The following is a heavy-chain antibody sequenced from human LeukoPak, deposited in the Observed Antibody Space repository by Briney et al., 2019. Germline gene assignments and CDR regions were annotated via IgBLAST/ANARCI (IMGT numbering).Heavy chain of an antibody. CDR1: GGSVSSSSYY. V-gene: IGHV4-61*01. CDR2: IFYTGTT. CDR3: TRVPIPYSGYDLGVD. D-gene: IGHD5-12*01. Sequence: SETLSFTCTVSGGSVSSSSYYWGWIRQPPGKGLEWIGYIFYTGTTNYNPSLKSRVTISLDMPKNQFSLKLNSVTAADTAVYYCTRVPIPYSGYDLGVDWGQGTLVTVSS. J-gene: IGHJ4*02.